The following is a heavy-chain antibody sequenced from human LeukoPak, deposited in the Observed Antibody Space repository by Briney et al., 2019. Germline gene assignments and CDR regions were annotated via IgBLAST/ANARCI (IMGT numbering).Heavy chain of an antibody. D-gene: IGHD3-3*01. CDR2: IYYSGST. V-gene: IGHV4-30-4*01. CDR1: GGSISSGDYY. J-gene: IGHJ5*02. Sequence: PSETLSLTCTVSGGSISSGDYYWSWIRQPPGKGLEWIVYIYYSGSTYYNPSLKSRVTISVDTSKNQFSLKLSSVTAADTAVYYCARGSLYDFWSGYYSSFDHWGQGTLVTVSS. CDR3: ARGSLYDFWSGYYSSFDH.